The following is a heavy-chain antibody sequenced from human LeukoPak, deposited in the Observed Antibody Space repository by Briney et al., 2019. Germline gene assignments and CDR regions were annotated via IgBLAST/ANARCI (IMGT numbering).Heavy chain of an antibody. D-gene: IGHD6-13*01. J-gene: IGHJ6*02. Sequence: ASVKVSCKASGYTFTSYGISWVRQAPGQGLEWMGWISAYNGNTNYAQKLQGRVTMTTDTSTSTAYMELRSLRSDDTAVYYCAREGSSSWYDSTTYYYYGMDAWGQGTTVTVSS. CDR3: AREGSSSWYDSTTYYYYGMDA. V-gene: IGHV1-18*01. CDR2: ISAYNGNT. CDR1: GYTFTSYG.